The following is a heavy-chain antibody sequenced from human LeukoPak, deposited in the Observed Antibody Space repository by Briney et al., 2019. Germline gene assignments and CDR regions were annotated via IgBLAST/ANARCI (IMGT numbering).Heavy chain of an antibody. CDR2: INHSGST. CDR1: GGSFSGYY. D-gene: IGHD6-13*01. J-gene: IGHJ5*02. Sequence: SETLSLTCAVYGGSFSGYYWSWIRQPPGKGLEWIGEINHSGSTNYNPSLKSRVTISVDTSKNQFSLKLSSVTAADTAVYYCARVRGPIAAAGTGWFDPWGQGTLVTVSS. V-gene: IGHV4-34*01. CDR3: ARVRGPIAAAGTGWFDP.